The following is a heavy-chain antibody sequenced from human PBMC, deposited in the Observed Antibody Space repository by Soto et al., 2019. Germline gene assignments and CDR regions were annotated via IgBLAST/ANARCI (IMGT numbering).Heavy chain of an antibody. V-gene: IGHV3-30*03. CDR3: ARARARPTGFDYFDY. J-gene: IGHJ4*02. CDR1: GFTFSSYG. CDR2: ISYDGSNK. D-gene: IGHD6-6*01. Sequence: GGSLRLSCAASGFTFSSYGMHWVRQAPGKGLEWVAVISYDGSNKYYADSVKGRFTISRDNAKNTLYLQMNSLRSDDTAVYYCARARARPTGFDYFDYWGQGTLVTVSS.